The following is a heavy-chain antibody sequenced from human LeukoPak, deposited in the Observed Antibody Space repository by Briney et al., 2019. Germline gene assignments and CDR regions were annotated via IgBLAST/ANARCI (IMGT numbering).Heavy chain of an antibody. CDR2: IYYSGST. Sequence: SETLSLTCTVSGGSISSYYWSWIRQPPGKGLEWIGYIYYSGSTNYNPSLKSRVTISVDTSKNQFSLKLSSVTAADTAVYYCARIAAAGTHYYYMDVWGKGTTVTVSS. V-gene: IGHV4-59*01. CDR3: ARIAAAGTHYYYMDV. D-gene: IGHD6-13*01. CDR1: GGSISSYY. J-gene: IGHJ6*03.